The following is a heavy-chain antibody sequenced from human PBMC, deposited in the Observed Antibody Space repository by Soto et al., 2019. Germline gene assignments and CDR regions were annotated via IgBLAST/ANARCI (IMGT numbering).Heavy chain of an antibody. CDR2: IIPIFGTA. V-gene: IGHV1-69*13. J-gene: IGHJ5*02. D-gene: IGHD2-2*01. Sequence: SVKVSCKASGGTFSSYAISWVRQAPGQGLEWMGGIIPIFGTANYAQKFQGRVTITADESTSTAYMELSSLRSEDTAVYYCAREKWNIVVVPAARGWFDPWGQGTLVTVSS. CDR3: AREKWNIVVVPAARGWFDP. CDR1: GGTFSSYA.